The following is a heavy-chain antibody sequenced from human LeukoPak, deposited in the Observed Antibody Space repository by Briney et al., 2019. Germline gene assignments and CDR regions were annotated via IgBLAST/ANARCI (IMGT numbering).Heavy chain of an antibody. D-gene: IGHD2-2*01. CDR1: GYTFTDYY. Sequence: GASVKVSCKASGYTFTDYYMHWVRQAPGQGLEWMGWINPNSGGTNYAQKFQGRVTMTRDTSISTAYMELSRLRSDDTAVYYCARVTYCSSTSCPLYYYYYYMDVWGKGTTVTVSS. CDR3: ARVTYCSSTSCPLYYYYYYMDV. V-gene: IGHV1-2*02. J-gene: IGHJ6*03. CDR2: INPNSGGT.